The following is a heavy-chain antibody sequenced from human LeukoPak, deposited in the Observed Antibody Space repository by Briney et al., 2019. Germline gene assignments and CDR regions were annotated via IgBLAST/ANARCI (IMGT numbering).Heavy chain of an antibody. CDR3: ARGYYYGSGTRP. D-gene: IGHD3-10*01. J-gene: IGHJ5*02. CDR1: GGSFSGYY. V-gene: IGHV4-34*01. CDR2: INHSGST. Sequence: SETLSLTCAVYGGSFSGYYWSWIRQPPGKGLEWIGEINHSGSTNYNPSLKSRVTISVDTSKNQFSLKLSSVTAADTAVYYCARGYYYGSGTRPWGQGTLVTVSS.